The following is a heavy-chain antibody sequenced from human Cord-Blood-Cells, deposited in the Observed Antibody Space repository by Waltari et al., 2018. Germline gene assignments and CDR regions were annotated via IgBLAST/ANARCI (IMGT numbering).Heavy chain of an antibody. CDR2: ISYDGSNK. J-gene: IGHJ4*02. Sequence: QVQLVESGVCVVQPGRSLRLSCAASGLTFSCSGLRWGRQAPGKGLEWVAVISYDGSNKYYADSVKGRFTISRDNSKNTLYLQMNSLRAEDTAVYYCAKHTVTTLFDYWGQGTLVTVSS. D-gene: IGHD4-17*01. CDR3: AKHTVTTLFDY. V-gene: IGHV3-30*18. CDR1: GLTFSCSG.